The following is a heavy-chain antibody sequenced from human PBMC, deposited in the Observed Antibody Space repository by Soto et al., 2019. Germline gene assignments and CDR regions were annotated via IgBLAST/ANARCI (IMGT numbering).Heavy chain of an antibody. V-gene: IGHV3-43*01. D-gene: IGHD3-3*01. CDR1: GFTFDDYT. Sequence: LRLSCAASGFTFDDYTMHWVRQAPGKGLEWVSLISWDGGSTYYADSVKGRFTISRDNSKNSLYLQMNSLRTEDTALYYCAKDITPLEGVVDIYYYGMDVWGQGTTVTVSS. J-gene: IGHJ6*02. CDR3: AKDITPLEGVVDIYYYGMDV. CDR2: ISWDGGST.